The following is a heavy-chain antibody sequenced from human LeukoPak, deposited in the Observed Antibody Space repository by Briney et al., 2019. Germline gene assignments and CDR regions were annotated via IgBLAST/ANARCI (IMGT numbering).Heavy chain of an antibody. V-gene: IGHV3-23*01. J-gene: IGHJ6*02. CDR1: GFTFSSYA. CDR3: AKGLGYCSGGTCYRANPYYYYGMDV. CDR2: ISGSGSST. D-gene: IGHD2-15*01. Sequence: GGSLRLSCAASGFTFSSYAMSWVRQAPGKVLEWVSAISGSGSSTYYADSVRGRFTIPRDNSKNTLYLQMNNLRAEDTAVYYCAKGLGYCSGGTCYRANPYYYYGMDVWGQGTTVTVSS.